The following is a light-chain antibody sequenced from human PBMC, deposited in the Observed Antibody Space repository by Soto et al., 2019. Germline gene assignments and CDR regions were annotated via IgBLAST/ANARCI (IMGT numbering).Light chain of an antibody. CDR1: QSVSSTY. CDR3: QQYGNSPLIT. V-gene: IGKV3-20*01. Sequence: PWERATLSCRASQSVSSTYLAWFQQKPGQAPRLLIFGASNRATGIPDRFSGSGSGTDFTLTISRLEPEDFAMYYCQQYGNSPLITFGQGTRLEN. CDR2: GAS. J-gene: IGKJ5*01.